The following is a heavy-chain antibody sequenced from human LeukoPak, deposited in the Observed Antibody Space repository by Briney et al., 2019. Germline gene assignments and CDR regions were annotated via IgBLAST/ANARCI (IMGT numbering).Heavy chain of an antibody. CDR2: ISYDGSNK. Sequence: GGSLRLSCAASGFTFSSYAMHWVRQAPGKGLEWVAVISYDGSNKYYADSVKGRFAISRDNSKNTLYLQMNSLRAEDTAVYYCARDYDYWGQGTLVTVSS. CDR3: ARDYDY. CDR1: GFTFSSYA. J-gene: IGHJ4*02. V-gene: IGHV3-30*09.